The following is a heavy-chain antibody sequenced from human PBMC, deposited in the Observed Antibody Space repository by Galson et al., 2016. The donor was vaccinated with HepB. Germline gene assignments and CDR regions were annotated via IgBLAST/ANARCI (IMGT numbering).Heavy chain of an antibody. CDR2: ISTRRTT. J-gene: IGHJ4*02. CDR3: AKERLVRRIFDH. D-gene: IGHD1-1*01. CDR1: GFVFSNFG. Sequence: SLRLSCAASGFVFSNFGLSWVRQAPGKGLEWVASISTRRTTYYSDSVQGRFTISRDNSNNTLYLQMNGLRAEHTAVYYCAKERLVRRIFDHWGQGTLLTDSS. V-gene: IGHV3-23*01.